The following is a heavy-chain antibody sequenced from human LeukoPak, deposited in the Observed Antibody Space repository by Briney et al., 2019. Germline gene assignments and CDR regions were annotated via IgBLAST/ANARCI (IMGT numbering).Heavy chain of an antibody. V-gene: IGHV4-34*01. CDR1: GGSFSGYY. Sequence: SETLSLTCGDYGGSFSGYYWSWSRQPRGKGLEWIGEINHTGDTNYNPSLKSRVTMSVDTSKKQFSLNLSSVTAADTAVYYCARGNYNNGWMKQATDYWGQGTQVTVSS. D-gene: IGHD6-19*01. CDR2: INHTGDT. CDR3: ARGNYNNGWMKQATDY. J-gene: IGHJ4*02.